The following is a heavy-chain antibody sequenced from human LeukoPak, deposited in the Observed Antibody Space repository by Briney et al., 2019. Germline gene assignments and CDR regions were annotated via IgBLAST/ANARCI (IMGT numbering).Heavy chain of an antibody. CDR1: GFTVSNNY. V-gene: IGHV3-66*01. CDR2: IYAGGST. J-gene: IGHJ4*02. Sequence: GGSLRLSCAASGFTVSNNYMSWVRQTPGKGLEWVSVIYAGGSTYYADSVKGRFTISRDNSKNTLDLQMNSLRVEDTAVYLCARGLYGSGTGDYWGLGTLVTVSS. CDR3: ARGLYGSGTGDY. D-gene: IGHD3-10*01.